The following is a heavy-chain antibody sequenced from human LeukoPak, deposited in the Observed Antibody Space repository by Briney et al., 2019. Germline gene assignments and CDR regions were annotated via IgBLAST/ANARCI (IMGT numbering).Heavy chain of an antibody. J-gene: IGHJ5*02. CDR3: ARQVGLLWFGELLASHHNWFDP. CDR1: GFSISSGYY. V-gene: IGHV4-38-2*02. Sequence: SETLSLTCTVSGFSISSGYYWGWIRQPPGKGLEWIGIIYYSGSTYYNPSLKSRVTISVDTSKNQFSLKLNSVTAADTAVYYCARQVGLLWFGELLASHHNWFDPWGQGTLVTVSS. CDR2: IYYSGST. D-gene: IGHD3-10*01.